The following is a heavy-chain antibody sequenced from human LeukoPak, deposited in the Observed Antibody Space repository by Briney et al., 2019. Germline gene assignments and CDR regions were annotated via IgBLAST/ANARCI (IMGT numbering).Heavy chain of an antibody. J-gene: IGHJ4*02. D-gene: IGHD6-19*01. CDR3: AREQTPKQWLVR. V-gene: IGHV4-61*02. CDR2: IYTSGST. CDR1: GGSISSGSYY. Sequence: NPSETLSLTCTVSGGSISSGSYYWSWIRQPAGKGLEWIGRIYTSGSTNYNPSLKSRVTISVDTSKNQFSLKLSSVTAADTAVYYCAREQTPKQWLVRWGQGTQVTVSS.